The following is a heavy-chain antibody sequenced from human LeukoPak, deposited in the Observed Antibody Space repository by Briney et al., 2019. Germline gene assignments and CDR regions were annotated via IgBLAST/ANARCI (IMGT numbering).Heavy chain of an antibody. CDR3: ARDKRYYDSSGYYDWFDP. D-gene: IGHD3-22*01. Sequence: GASVKVSCKASGYTFTSYDINWVRQATGQGLEWMGWMNPNSGNTGYAQKFQGRVTITRNTSISTAYMELSSLRSEDTAVYYCARDKRYYDSSGYYDWFDPWGQGTLVTVSS. CDR2: MNPNSGNT. J-gene: IGHJ5*02. V-gene: IGHV1-8*03. CDR1: GYTFTSYD.